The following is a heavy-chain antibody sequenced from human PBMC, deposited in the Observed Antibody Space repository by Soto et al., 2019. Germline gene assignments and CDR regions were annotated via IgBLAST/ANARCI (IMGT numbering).Heavy chain of an antibody. CDR2: INTYNGNT. Sequence: VKLVQSGAELKKPGASVKVSCMASGFSFNTYGITWVRQAPGQGLDWMGWINTYNGNTVYAQNFQGRLTMTTDTSTTTAYMELRSLKSDATAMYYCARAGLTYNCIPFHYWGQGTLGTVSS. J-gene: IGHJ4*02. CDR3: ARAGLTYNCIPFHY. D-gene: IGHD2-15*01. V-gene: IGHV1-18*04. CDR1: GFSFNTYG.